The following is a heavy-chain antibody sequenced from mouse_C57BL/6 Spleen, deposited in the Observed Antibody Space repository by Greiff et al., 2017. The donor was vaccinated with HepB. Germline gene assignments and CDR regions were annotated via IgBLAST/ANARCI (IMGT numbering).Heavy chain of an antibody. CDR3: SRSCDYYDSSYWYFDV. V-gene: IGHV1-81*01. D-gene: IGHD1-1*01. CDR2: IYPRSGNP. J-gene: IGHJ1*03. CDR1: GYTFTSYG. Sequence: QVQLQQSGAELARPGASVKLSCKASGYTFTSYGISWVKQRTGQGLEWIGEIYPRSGNPYYNEKFKGKATLTADKSSSTAYMELHSLTSEDSAVYFCSRSCDYYDSSYWYFDVWGTGTTVTVSS.